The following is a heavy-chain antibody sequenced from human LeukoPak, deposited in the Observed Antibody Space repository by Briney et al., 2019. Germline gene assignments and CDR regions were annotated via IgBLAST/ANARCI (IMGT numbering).Heavy chain of an antibody. J-gene: IGHJ6*02. D-gene: IGHD3-10*01. V-gene: IGHV6-1*01. Sequence: SQTLSLTCAISGDSVSSNSAAWNWIRQSPSRGLEWLGRTYYRSKWYNDYAVSVKSRITINPDTSKNQFSLQLNSVTPEDTAVYYCARGPIRGSGYYYYGMDVWGQGTTVTVSS. CDR3: ARGPIRGSGYYYYGMDV. CDR1: GDSVSSNSAA. CDR2: TYYRSKWYN.